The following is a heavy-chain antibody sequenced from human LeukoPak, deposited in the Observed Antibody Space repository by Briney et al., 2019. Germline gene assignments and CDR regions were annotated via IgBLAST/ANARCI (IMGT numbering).Heavy chain of an antibody. CDR3: AGGREITVTYFDY. D-gene: IGHD4-17*01. CDR2: INHSGST. CDR1: GGSFSGYY. J-gene: IGHJ4*02. Sequence: SETLSLTCAVYGGSFSGYYCSWIRQPPGKGLEWIGEINHSGSTKYNPSRKSRVTISVDTSKNQFSLKLSSVTAADTAVYYCAGGREITVTYFDYWGQGTLVTVSS. V-gene: IGHV4-34*01.